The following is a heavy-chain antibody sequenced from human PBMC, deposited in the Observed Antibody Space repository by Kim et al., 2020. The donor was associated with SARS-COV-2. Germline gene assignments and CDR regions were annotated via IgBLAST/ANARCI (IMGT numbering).Heavy chain of an antibody. J-gene: IGHJ6*02. Sequence: ASVKVSCKASGYTFTSYDINWVRQATGQGLEWMGWMNPNSGNTGYAQKFQGRVTMTRNTSISTAYMELSSLRSEDTAVYYCARGSPGTTDYYYYYGMDVWGQGTTVTVSS. CDR2: MNPNSGNT. CDR1: GYTFTSYD. CDR3: ARGSPGTTDYYYYYGMDV. V-gene: IGHV1-8*01. D-gene: IGHD1-7*01.